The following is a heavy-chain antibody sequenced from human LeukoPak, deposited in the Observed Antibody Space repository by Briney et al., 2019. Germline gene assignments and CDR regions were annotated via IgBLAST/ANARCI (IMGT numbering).Heavy chain of an antibody. V-gene: IGHV3-NL1*01. Sequence: GGSLRLSCAASGFTFSNYGMHWVRQAPGKGLEWVSVIYSGGSTYYADSVKGRFTISRDNSKNTLYLQVNSLRAEDTAVYYCARGIAAADYGMDVWGQGTTVTVSS. CDR2: IYSGGST. D-gene: IGHD6-13*01. J-gene: IGHJ6*02. CDR1: GFTFSNYG. CDR3: ARGIAAADYGMDV.